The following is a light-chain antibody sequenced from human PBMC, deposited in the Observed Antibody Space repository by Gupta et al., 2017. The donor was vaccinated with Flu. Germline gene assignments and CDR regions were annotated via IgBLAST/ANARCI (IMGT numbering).Light chain of an antibody. J-gene: IGKJ2*01. CDR1: QSISRISDNTHY. CDR3: QQYYSDPT. Sequence: DIVMTQSTDSLAVPLGEGATINCKSSQSISRISDNTHYLAWYQQKPGQPPKLLIYWASFRESGVPDRFSGSGSGTDYTLTISSLQAEDVAVYYCQQYYSDPTFGQGTKLEIK. V-gene: IGKV4-1*01. CDR2: WAS.